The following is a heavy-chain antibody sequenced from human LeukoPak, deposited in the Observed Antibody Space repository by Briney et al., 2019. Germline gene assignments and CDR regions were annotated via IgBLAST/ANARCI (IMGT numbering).Heavy chain of an antibody. CDR1: GFTFSNAW. CDR2: IKSKTDGGTT. Sequence: PGGSLRLSCAASGFTFSNAWMSWVRQAQGPGKEWVGRIKSKTDGGTTDYAAPVKGRFTISRDDSKNTLYLQMNSLKTEDTAVYYCTTVYSRYYYYYMDVWGKGTTVTVSS. V-gene: IGHV3-15*01. J-gene: IGHJ6*03. CDR3: TTVYSRYYYYYMDV. D-gene: IGHD2-21*01.